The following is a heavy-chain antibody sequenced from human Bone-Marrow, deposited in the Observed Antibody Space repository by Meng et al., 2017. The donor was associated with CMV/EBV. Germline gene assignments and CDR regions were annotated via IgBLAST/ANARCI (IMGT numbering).Heavy chain of an antibody. V-gene: IGHV1-2*02. Sequence: ASVKVSCKASGYTFTGYYMHWVRQAPGQGLEWMGWNNPNRGGTNYAQKLQGRVTMTRDTSSSTAYMAMSRLKYDETAGYYCARDRIAARRAGELDYYYYGMDVWGQGTTVTVSS. J-gene: IGHJ6*02. CDR3: ARDRIAARRAGELDYYYYGMDV. CDR2: NNPNRGGT. D-gene: IGHD3-16*01. CDR1: GYTFTGYY.